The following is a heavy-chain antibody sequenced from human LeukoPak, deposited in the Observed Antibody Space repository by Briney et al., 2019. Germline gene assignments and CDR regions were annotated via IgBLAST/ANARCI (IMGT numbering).Heavy chain of an antibody. CDR3: ARSPISMVRGVISPLVWFDL. Sequence: GESLKISCKGSGYSFTSYWIGWVRQMPGKGLEWMGIIYPGDSDTRYSPSFQGQVTISADKSISTAYLQWSSLKASDTAMYYCARSPISMVRGVISPLVWFDLWGQGTLVTVSS. J-gene: IGHJ5*02. V-gene: IGHV5-51*01. CDR1: GYSFTSYW. CDR2: IYPGDSDT. D-gene: IGHD3-10*01.